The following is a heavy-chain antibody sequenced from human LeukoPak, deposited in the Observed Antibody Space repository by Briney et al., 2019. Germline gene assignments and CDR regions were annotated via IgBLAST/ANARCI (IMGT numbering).Heavy chain of an antibody. CDR1: GFTFSDYY. D-gene: IGHD5-12*01. CDR3: ARVLATGPYGMDV. CDR2: ISSSGSTI. Sequence: GGSLRLSCAASGFTFSDYYMGWVRQAPGKGLEWVSYISSSGSTIYYADSVKGRFTISRDNAKNSLYLQMNSLRAEDTAVYYCARVLATGPYGMDVWGQGTTVTVSS. V-gene: IGHV3-11*01. J-gene: IGHJ6*02.